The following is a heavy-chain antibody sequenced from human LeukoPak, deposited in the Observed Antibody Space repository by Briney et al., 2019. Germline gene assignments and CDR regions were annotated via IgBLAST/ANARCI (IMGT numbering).Heavy chain of an antibody. CDR1: GFTFSSYG. Sequence: GGSLRLSCAASGFTFSSYGMHWVRQAPGKGLEWVAVISYDGNHKYYADSVKGRFTISRDNAKNSLYLQMNSLRAEDTAVYYCARGGFDYWGQGTLVTVSS. V-gene: IGHV3-30*03. CDR3: ARGGFDY. D-gene: IGHD3-10*01. J-gene: IGHJ4*02. CDR2: ISYDGNHK.